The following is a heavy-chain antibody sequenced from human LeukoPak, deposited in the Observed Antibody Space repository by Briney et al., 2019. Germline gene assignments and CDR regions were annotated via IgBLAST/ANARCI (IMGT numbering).Heavy chain of an antibody. Sequence: ASVKVSCKASGYTFTSCGISWVRQAPGQGLEWMGWISAYNGNTNYAQKLQGRVTMTTDTSTSTAYMELRSLRSDDTAVYYCARDTRDIVVVVAARSFDYWGQGTLVTVSS. D-gene: IGHD2-15*01. J-gene: IGHJ4*02. CDR3: ARDTRDIVVVVAARSFDY. CDR1: GYTFTSCG. V-gene: IGHV1-18*04. CDR2: ISAYNGNT.